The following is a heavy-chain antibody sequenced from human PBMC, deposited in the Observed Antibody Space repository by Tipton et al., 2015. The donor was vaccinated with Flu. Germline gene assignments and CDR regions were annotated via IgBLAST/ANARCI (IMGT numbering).Heavy chain of an antibody. J-gene: IGHJ6*02. D-gene: IGHD3-9*01. CDR2: IVHSGNA. CDR3: ARETLATYNILSGYYRKSVDV. V-gene: IGHV4-61*09. Sequence: TLSLTCNVTGVSIKSANYYWSWIRQAPGKGLEWIGHIVHSGNADYNPSLKGRVTVSLDTSKSQVSLKVTSMTAADAAVYYCARETLATYNILSGYYRKSVDVWGQGTTVTVSS. CDR1: GVSIKSANYY.